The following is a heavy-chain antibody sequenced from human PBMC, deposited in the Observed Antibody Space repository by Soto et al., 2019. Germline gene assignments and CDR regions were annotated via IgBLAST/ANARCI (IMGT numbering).Heavy chain of an antibody. CDR1: GLSLSNKKMC. CDR3: ARTRVRPSYYGMDV. D-gene: IGHD1-1*01. V-gene: IGHV2-70*11. J-gene: IGHJ6*02. CDR2: IDWDDDK. Sequence: SGAEPGNDKQSLTKDCTFSGLSLSNKKMCVSWIRQPPGKALEWLARIDWDDDKYYTTSLKTRLTISKDTSKNQVVLTMTNMDPVDTATYYCARTRVRPSYYGMDVWGQGTTVTVSS.